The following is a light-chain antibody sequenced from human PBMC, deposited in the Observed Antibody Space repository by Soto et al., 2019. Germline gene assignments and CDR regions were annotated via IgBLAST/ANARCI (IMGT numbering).Light chain of an antibody. J-gene: IGLJ1*01. CDR2: RND. Sequence: QSVLPQPPSASGTPGQRVTISCSTSNSRSGSNYVYWYQQLPGAAPKLLIYRNDQRPSGVPDRFSGSKSGTSASLAISGLRSEDEGDYFCAKWDDSLRVYVFVSGTKLTVL. CDR3: AKWDDSLRVYV. CDR1: NSRSGSNY. V-gene: IGLV1-47*01.